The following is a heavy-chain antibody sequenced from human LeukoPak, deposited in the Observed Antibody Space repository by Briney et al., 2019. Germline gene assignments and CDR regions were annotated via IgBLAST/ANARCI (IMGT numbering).Heavy chain of an antibody. V-gene: IGHV1-46*01. J-gene: IGHJ6*03. CDR3: ARGGFRYYYYYMDV. Sequence: ASVKVSCKASGYTLISYYMHWVRQAPGQGLEWMGIINPNGSSTSYAQKFQGRVTMTRDMSTSTVYMELSSLRSEDTAVYYCARGGFRYYYYYMDVWGKGTTVTVSS. CDR1: GYTLISYY. CDR2: INPNGSST.